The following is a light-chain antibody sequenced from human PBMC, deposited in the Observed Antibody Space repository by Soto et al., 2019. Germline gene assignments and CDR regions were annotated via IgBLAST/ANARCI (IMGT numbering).Light chain of an antibody. J-gene: IGKJ5*01. CDR2: VAS. CDR3: QQSCSTPIT. CDR1: QSISTY. V-gene: IGKV1-39*01. Sequence: DIQMTQSPSSLSASVGDRVTITCRASQSISTYLNWYQQKPGEAPQLLIYVASSWHSGVPSRFSGSGSGTDFTLTITSLQPEDFATYYCQQSCSTPITFGQGTRLEIK.